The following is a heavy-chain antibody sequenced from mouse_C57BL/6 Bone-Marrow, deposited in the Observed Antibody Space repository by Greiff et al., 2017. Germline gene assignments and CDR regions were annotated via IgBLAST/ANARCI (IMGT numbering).Heavy chain of an antibody. D-gene: IGHD1-2*01. V-gene: IGHV8-12*01. Sequence: QVTLKESGPGILQSSQTLSLTCSFSGFSLSTSGMGVSWIRQPSGKGLEWLAHIYWDDDKRYNPSLKSRLTISKDTSRNQVFLKITSVDTADTATYYCARRGGKLRLWYFDVWGTGTTVTVAS. CDR1: GFSLSTSGMG. CDR3: ARRGGKLRLWYFDV. CDR2: IYWDDDK. J-gene: IGHJ1*03.